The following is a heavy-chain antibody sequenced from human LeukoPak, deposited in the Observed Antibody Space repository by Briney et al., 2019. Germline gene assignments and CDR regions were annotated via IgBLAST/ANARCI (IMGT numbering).Heavy chain of an antibody. D-gene: IGHD4-17*01. CDR3: ARGGGDELDY. Sequence: SETLSLTCAVSGYSISSGYYWGWIRQPPGKGLEWIGSIYHSGSTYYNPSLKSRVTISVDTSKNQFSLKLSSVTAADTAVYYCARGGGDELDYWGQGTLVTVSS. CDR2: IYHSGST. V-gene: IGHV4-38-2*01. J-gene: IGHJ4*02. CDR1: GYSISSGYY.